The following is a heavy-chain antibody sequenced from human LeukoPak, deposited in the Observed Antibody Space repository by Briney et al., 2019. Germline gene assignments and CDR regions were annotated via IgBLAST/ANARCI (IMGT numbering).Heavy chain of an antibody. J-gene: IGHJ3*02. Sequence: GGSLRLSCAASGFTFSSYWMSWVRQAPGKGLEWVSRINSDGSSTSYPYSVQVRFTISRDNAKNTLYLHMYSLRAEDTSVYYCAKAFPAGAFDIWGQATMVTVSS. CDR3: AKAFPAGAFDI. V-gene: IGHV3-74*01. CDR1: GFTFSSYW. CDR2: INSDGSST.